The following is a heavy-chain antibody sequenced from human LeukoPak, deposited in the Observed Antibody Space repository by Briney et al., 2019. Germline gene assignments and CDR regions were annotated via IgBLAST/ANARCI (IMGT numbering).Heavy chain of an antibody. V-gene: IGHV4-34*01. CDR1: GFIFSSYA. CDR3: ASSPVGATDY. Sequence: PGGSLRLSCAASGFIFSSYAMSWVRQAPGKGLEWIGEINHSGSTNYNPSLKSRVTISVDTSKNQFSLKLSSVTAADTAVYYCASSPVGATDYWGQGTLVTVSS. CDR2: INHSGST. J-gene: IGHJ4*02. D-gene: IGHD1-26*01.